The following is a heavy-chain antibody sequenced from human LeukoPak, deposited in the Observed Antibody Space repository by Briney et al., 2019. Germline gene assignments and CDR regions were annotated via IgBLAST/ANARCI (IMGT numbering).Heavy chain of an antibody. CDR1: GYTFTSYD. Sequence: GASVKVSCKASGYTFTSYDINWVRQATGQGLEWMGWMNPNSGNTGYAQKFQGRVTMTRDTSTSTVYMELSSLRSEDTAVYYCARDRGGSGSFDYWGQGTLVTVSS. D-gene: IGHD3-10*01. CDR3: ARDRGGSGSFDY. V-gene: IGHV1-8*01. CDR2: MNPNSGNT. J-gene: IGHJ4*02.